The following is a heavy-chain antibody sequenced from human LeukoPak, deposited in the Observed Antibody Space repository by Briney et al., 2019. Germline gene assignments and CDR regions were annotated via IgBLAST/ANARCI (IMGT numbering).Heavy chain of an antibody. CDR2: IIPIFGTA. D-gene: IGHD1-1*01. Sequence: ASVKVSCKASGGTFSSYAISWVRQAPGQGLEWMGGIIPIFGTANYAQKFQCRVTITTDESTSTAYMELSSLRSEDTAVYYCARDATGTPASYWGQGTLVTVSS. CDR3: ARDATGTPASY. V-gene: IGHV1-69*05. CDR1: GGTFSSYA. J-gene: IGHJ4*02.